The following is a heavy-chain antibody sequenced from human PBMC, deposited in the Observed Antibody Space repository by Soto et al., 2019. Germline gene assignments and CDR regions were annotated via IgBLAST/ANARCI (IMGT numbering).Heavy chain of an antibody. Sequence: GESLKISFKGSGYSFTSYWIGWVRQMPGKGLEWMGIIYPGDSDTRYSPSFQGQVTISADKSISTAYLQWSSLKASDTAMYYCATSPRAAAGRWGYYYYGMDVWGQGTTVTVSS. CDR3: ATSPRAAAGRWGYYYYGMDV. CDR2: IYPGDSDT. D-gene: IGHD6-13*01. J-gene: IGHJ6*02. V-gene: IGHV5-51*01. CDR1: GYSFTSYW.